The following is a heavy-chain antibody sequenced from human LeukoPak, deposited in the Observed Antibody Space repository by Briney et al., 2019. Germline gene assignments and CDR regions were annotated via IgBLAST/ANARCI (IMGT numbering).Heavy chain of an antibody. D-gene: IGHD6-13*01. V-gene: IGHV3-23*01. Sequence: PGGSLRLSCAASGFTFSSYAMSWVRQAPGKGLEWVSAISGSGGSTYYADSVKGRFTISRDNSKNTLYLQMNSLRAEDTAVYYCAKWGGVQQPYYYYYMDVRGKGTTVIVSS. CDR2: ISGSGGST. CDR1: GFTFSSYA. CDR3: AKWGGVQQPYYYYYMDV. J-gene: IGHJ6*03.